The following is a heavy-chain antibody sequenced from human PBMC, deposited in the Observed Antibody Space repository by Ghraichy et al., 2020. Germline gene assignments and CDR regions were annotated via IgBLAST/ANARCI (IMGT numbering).Heavy chain of an antibody. Sequence: SETLSLTCTVSGGSISSYYWSWIRQPPGKGLEWIGYLYYSGSTNSNPSLKSRVTISVDTSTNQFSLKLSSVTAADTAVYYCARVRKTITIFGVVINYYYGMDAWGQGTTVTVSS. J-gene: IGHJ6*02. V-gene: IGHV4-59*01. CDR2: LYYSGST. D-gene: IGHD3-3*01. CDR1: GGSISSYY. CDR3: ARVRKTITIFGVVINYYYGMDA.